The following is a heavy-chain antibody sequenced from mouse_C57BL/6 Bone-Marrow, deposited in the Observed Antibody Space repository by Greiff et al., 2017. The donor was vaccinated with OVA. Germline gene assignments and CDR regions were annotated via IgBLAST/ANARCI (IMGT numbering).Heavy chain of an antibody. D-gene: IGHD4-1*01. CDR1: GYTFTSYG. CDR2: IDPRSGNT. J-gene: IGHJ2*01. V-gene: IGHV1-81*01. Sequence: VQLQQSGAELVRPGASVKLSCKASGYTFTSYGIRWVKQRPGQGLEWIGEIDPRSGNTYYNEKFKGKATLTADKSSSTAYMELRRLTSEDAAFYFCARSGAGTDYWGQGTTLTVSS. CDR3: ARSGAGTDY.